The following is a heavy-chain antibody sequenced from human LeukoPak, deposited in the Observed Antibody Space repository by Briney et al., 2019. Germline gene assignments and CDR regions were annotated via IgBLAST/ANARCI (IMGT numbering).Heavy chain of an antibody. D-gene: IGHD1-1*01. J-gene: IGHJ3*02. Sequence: GASVKVSCKASGYTFTDYYVHWVRQAPGQGLEWMGWINPNSGGTNYAQKFRGRVTMTRDTSISTAYMELSRLRSDDTAVYYCARERGLERRLGAFDIWGQGTMVTVSS. CDR2: INPNSGGT. CDR1: GYTFTDYY. CDR3: ARERGLERRLGAFDI. V-gene: IGHV1-2*02.